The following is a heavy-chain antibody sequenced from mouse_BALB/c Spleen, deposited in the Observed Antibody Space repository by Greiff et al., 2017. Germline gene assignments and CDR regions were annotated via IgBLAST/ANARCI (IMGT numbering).Heavy chain of an antibody. CDR1: GFTFTDYY. CDR3: ARDIEFAY. V-gene: IGHV7-3*02. CDR2: IRNKANGYTT. Sequence: DVKLVESGGGLVQPGGSLRLSCATSGFTFTDYYMSWVRQPPGKALEWLGFIRNKANGYTTEYSASVKGRFTISRDNSQSILYLQMNTLRVEDSATYYCARDIEFAYWGQGTLVTVSA. J-gene: IGHJ3*01.